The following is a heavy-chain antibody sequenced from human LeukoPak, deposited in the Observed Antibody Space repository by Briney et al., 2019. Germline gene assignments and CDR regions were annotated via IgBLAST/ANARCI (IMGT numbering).Heavy chain of an antibody. CDR3: ARHGSSGYNYPPFDY. CDR2: ISGSGGST. D-gene: IGHD3-22*01. J-gene: IGHJ4*02. V-gene: IGHV3-23*01. CDR1: GFTFSSYA. Sequence: GGSLRLSCAASGFTFSSYAMSWVRQAPGKGLEWVSAISGSGGSTRYADSVKGRFTISRDSSKNTLYLQMNSLRAEDTAVYYCARHGSSGYNYPPFDYWGQGTLVTVSS.